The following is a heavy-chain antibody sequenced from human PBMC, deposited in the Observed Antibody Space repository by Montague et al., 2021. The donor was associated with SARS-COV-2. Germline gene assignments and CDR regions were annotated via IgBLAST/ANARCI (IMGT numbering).Heavy chain of an antibody. J-gene: IGHJ3*02. CDR1: GDSISSYY. CDR2: AYYVPSTNXANT. D-gene: IGHD3-16*01. Sequence: SETLSLTCSVSGDSISSYYYNWIRQTPGKGLEWIGYAYYVPSTNXANTNSNPSLKRRVTISLDTSENQFSLTLSSVTAADTAVYYCARTWRFGQSYGLDIWGQGTMVTVSS. CDR3: ARTWRFGQSYGLDI. V-gene: IGHV4-59*01.